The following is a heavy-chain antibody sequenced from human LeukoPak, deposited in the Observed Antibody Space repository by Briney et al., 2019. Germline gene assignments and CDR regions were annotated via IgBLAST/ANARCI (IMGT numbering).Heavy chain of an antibody. Sequence: GGSLRLSCAASGFTFSDYYMSWIRQAPGKGLEWASYISSSGSTIYYADSVKGRFTISRDNAKNSLYLQMNSLRAEDTAVYYCARDPRDSSGYYYDYWGQGTLVTVSS. CDR3: ARDPRDSSGYYYDY. D-gene: IGHD3-22*01. CDR1: GFTFSDYY. J-gene: IGHJ4*02. V-gene: IGHV3-11*04. CDR2: ISSSGSTI.